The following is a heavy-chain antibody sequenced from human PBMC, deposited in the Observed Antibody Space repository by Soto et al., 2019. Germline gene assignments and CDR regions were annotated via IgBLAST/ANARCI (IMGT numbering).Heavy chain of an antibody. J-gene: IGHJ4*02. Sequence: GGSLRLSCAASGFTFTNSWMSWVRQAPGKGLEWVASMKEDGSEKYYVDSVKGRFTISRDNAKNSVHLQMNSLRAEDTAVFYCALYARAGYWGQGTLVTVSS. CDR2: MKEDGSEK. CDR1: GFTFTNSW. D-gene: IGHD2-8*01. CDR3: ALYARAGY. V-gene: IGHV3-7*01.